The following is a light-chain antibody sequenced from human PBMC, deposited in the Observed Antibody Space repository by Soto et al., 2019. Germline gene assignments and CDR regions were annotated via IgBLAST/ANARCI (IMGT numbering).Light chain of an antibody. CDR3: QQYNNRPS. Sequence: EILMTQCPATLSVSPVERATLTCSASQIISSNLSWYQQEPDQATSLLIYGASTSATGIPARFSGSGSEAEFTLIIRSLQYEDFAVYFCQQYNNRPSFGQGTRLDI. J-gene: IGKJ5*01. V-gene: IGKV3-15*01. CDR1: QIISSN. CDR2: GAS.